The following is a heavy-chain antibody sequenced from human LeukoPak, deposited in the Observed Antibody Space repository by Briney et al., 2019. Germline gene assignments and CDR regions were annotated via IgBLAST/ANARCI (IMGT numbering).Heavy chain of an antibody. J-gene: IGHJ3*02. CDR3: ARYDYGDKGGFDI. V-gene: IGHV3-48*04. Sequence: GGSLRLSCVASGFIFNTYNMNWVRQAPGKRLEWIAYISTSSTSIYYADSVKGRFTISRDNAKNSLYLQMNSLRAEDTAVYYCARYDYGDKGGFDIWGQGTMVTVSS. D-gene: IGHD4-17*01. CDR2: ISTSSTSI. CDR1: GFIFNTYN.